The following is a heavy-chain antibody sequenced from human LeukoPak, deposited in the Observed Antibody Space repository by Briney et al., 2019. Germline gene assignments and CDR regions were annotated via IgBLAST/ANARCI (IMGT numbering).Heavy chain of an antibody. D-gene: IGHD3-9*01. CDR2: IYYSGST. CDR1: GGSISSYY. CDR3: ARHALYYDILTGYLPDAFDI. J-gene: IGHJ3*02. Sequence: SETLSLTCTVSGGSISSYYWSWTRQPPGKGLEWIGYIYYSGSTNYNPSLKSRVTISVDTSKNQFSLKLSSVTAADTAVYYCARHALYYDILTGYLPDAFDIWGQGTMVTVSS. V-gene: IGHV4-59*08.